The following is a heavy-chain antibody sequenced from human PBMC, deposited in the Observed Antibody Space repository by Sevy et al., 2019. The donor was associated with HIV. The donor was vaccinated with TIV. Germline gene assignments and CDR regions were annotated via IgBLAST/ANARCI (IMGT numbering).Heavy chain of an antibody. V-gene: IGHV4-39*02. CDR2: IYYSGST. J-gene: IGHJ4*02. Sequence: SETLSLTCTVSGDSLSSNDYYWAWIRQPPGKGLVWIGSIYYSGSTYYNPSLKSRVTISVDTSKNQFSLKLRSVTAADTAVYYCAREGPRIAQFDYWGQGTLVTVSS. CDR1: GDSLSSNDYY. CDR3: AREGPRIAQFDY. D-gene: IGHD6-13*01.